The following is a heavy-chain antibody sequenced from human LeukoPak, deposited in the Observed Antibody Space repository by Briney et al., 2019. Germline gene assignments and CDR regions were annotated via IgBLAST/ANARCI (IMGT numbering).Heavy chain of an antibody. CDR2: IYSGGST. Sequence: SGGSLRLSCAASGFTVSSNYMSWVRQAPGKGLEWVSVIYSGGSTYYADSVKGRFTISRDNSKNTLYLQMNSLRAEDTAVYYCASLVRWDYDILTGYYNEGFDYWGQETLVTVSS. V-gene: IGHV3-53*01. D-gene: IGHD3-9*01. J-gene: IGHJ4*02. CDR3: ASLVRWDYDILTGYYNEGFDY. CDR1: GFTVSSNY.